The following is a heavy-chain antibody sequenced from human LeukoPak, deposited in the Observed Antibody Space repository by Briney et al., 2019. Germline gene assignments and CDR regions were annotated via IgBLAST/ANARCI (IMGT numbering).Heavy chain of an antibody. V-gene: IGHV3-49*04. CDR3: TRTPYCSGGSCYPFDY. CDR1: GFTFCDYA. D-gene: IGHD2-15*01. CDR2: IRSKAYGGTT. J-gene: IGHJ4*02. Sequence: GGSLRLSCTASGFTFCDYAMSWVRQAPGKGLEWVGFIRSKAYGGTTEYAASVKGRFTISRDDSKSIAYLQMNSLKTEDTAVYYCTRTPYCSGGSCYPFDYWGQGTLVTVSS.